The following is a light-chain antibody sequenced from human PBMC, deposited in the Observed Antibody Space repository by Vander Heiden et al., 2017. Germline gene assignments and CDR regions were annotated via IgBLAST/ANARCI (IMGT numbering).Light chain of an antibody. J-gene: IGLJ3*02. Sequence: QSVLTQPPSVSGDPGQIVPIPSTGCSPNSGAGYDAYWYQQLPGTAPKLLIYCNSNRHSGVPDRFFGSKSGTSASLAITGLQAEDEADYYCQSYDSSLSGWVFGGGTKLTVL. CDR2: CNS. CDR3: QSYDSSLSGWV. V-gene: IGLV1-40*01. CDR1: SPNSGAGYD.